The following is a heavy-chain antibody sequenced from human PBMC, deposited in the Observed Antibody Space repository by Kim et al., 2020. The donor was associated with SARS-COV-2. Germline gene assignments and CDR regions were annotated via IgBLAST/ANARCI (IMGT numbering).Heavy chain of an antibody. Sequence: SVKVSCKASGGTFSSYAISWVRQAPGQGLEWMGGIIPIFGTANYAQKFQGRVTITADESTSTAYMELSSLRSEDTAVYYCARDYGGSYSNYYYGMDVWGQGTTVTVSS. CDR3: ARDYGGSYSNYYYGMDV. V-gene: IGHV1-69*13. CDR2: IIPIFGTA. CDR1: GGTFSSYA. J-gene: IGHJ6*02. D-gene: IGHD1-26*01.